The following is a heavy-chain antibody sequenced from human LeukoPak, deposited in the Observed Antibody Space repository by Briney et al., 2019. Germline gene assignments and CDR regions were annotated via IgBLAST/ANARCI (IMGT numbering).Heavy chain of an antibody. CDR1: GFTFSSYW. J-gene: IGHJ6*03. CDR3: ARGGSIAARDYYYMDV. CDR2: IKQDGSEK. D-gene: IGHD6-6*01. V-gene: IGHV3-7*01. Sequence: PGGSLRLSCAASGFTFSSYWMSWVRQAPGKGLEWVANIKQDGSEKYYVDSVKGRFTISRDNAKNSLYLQMNSLRAEDTAVYYCARGGSIAARDYYYMDVWGKGTTVTVSS.